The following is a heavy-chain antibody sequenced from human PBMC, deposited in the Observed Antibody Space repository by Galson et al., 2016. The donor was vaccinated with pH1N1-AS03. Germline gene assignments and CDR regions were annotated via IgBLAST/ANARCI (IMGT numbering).Heavy chain of an antibody. CDR3: MRDGDSSTWPLDF. Sequence: SLRLSCAASGFTFGNFAMHWVRQAPGKGLEWLAIIWSEEGNKYYADSVKGRFTISRDNSRNTLSLQMNSLTADDTAICYCMRDGDSSTWPLDFWGQGTLVTVSS. J-gene: IGHJ4*02. CDR1: GFTFGNFA. V-gene: IGHV3-33*08. D-gene: IGHD2-2*01. CDR2: IWSEEGNK.